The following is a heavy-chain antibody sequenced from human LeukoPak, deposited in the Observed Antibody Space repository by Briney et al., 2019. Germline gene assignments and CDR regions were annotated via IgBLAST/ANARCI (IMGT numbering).Heavy chain of an antibody. D-gene: IGHD6-25*01. Sequence: PSETLSLTCTVSGASLSSYYWSWIRQSPGKGLEWIGYVHHTGSRSYNPSLKSRVTISLDRDKSQFSLKLTSVTAADTAVYYCARERATSGRCRFDFWGQGALVTVSS. CDR2: VHHTGSR. J-gene: IGHJ4*02. V-gene: IGHV4-59*01. CDR1: GASLSSYY. CDR3: ARERATSGRCRFDF.